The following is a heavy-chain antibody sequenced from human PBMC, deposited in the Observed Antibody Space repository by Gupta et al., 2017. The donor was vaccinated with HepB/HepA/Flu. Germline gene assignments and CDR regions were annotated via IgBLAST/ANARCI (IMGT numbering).Heavy chain of an antibody. J-gene: IGHJ4*02. V-gene: IGHV3-49*04. CDR2: IRSKAYGGTT. CDR1: GFTFGVSA. CDR3: TRVVGETELFDY. D-gene: IGHD1-26*01. Sequence: EVQLVESGGGWVQPGRSLRLSCTASGFTFGVSAMSWVCQAPGKGLEWVGFIRSKAYGGTTEYAASVKGRFTISRDDSKSIAYLQMNSLKTEDTAVYYCTRVVGETELFDYWGQGTLVTVSS.